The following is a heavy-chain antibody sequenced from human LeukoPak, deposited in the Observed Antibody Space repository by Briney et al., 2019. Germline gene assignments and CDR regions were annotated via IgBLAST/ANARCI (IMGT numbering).Heavy chain of an antibody. CDR1: GGSISRYY. D-gene: IGHD6-19*01. CDR3: AGEMAYSSGWTRFDP. J-gene: IGHJ5*02. CDR2: IYYSGST. V-gene: IGHV4-59*01. Sequence: SETLSLTCSVSGGSISRYYWSWIRQPPGKGLEWIGYIYYSGSTNYNPSLKSRVTISIDTSKNQFSLKLSSVTAADTAVYYCAGEMAYSSGWTRFDPWGQGTLVTVSS.